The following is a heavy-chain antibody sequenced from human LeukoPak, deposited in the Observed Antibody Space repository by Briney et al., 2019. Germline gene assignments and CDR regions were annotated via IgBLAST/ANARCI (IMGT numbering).Heavy chain of an antibody. CDR2: ISSRGSVI. Sequence: GGSLRLSCVASGFTFSSYEMNWVRQAPGKGLEWVSYISSRGSVIYYADSVKGRFTISRDNAKNSLFLQMNSLRAEDTAVYYCARGGPPKLDCHYYNMDVWGQGTTVTVSS. D-gene: IGHD2-15*01. CDR1: GFTFSSYE. V-gene: IGHV3-48*03. J-gene: IGHJ6*02. CDR3: ARGGPPKLDCHYYNMDV.